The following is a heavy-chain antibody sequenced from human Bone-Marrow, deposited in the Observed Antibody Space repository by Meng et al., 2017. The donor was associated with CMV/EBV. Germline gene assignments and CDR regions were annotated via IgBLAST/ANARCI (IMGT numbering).Heavy chain of an antibody. D-gene: IGHD2-21*01. Sequence: GESLKISCAASGFTLSNAWMNWVRQAPGKGLEWVSAISGSGGSTYYADSVKGRFTISRDNSKNTLYLQMNSLRAEDTAVYYCAKHIVVVIATHDAFDIWGQGTMVTVSS. CDR1: GFTLSNAW. J-gene: IGHJ3*02. CDR2: ISGSGGST. V-gene: IGHV3-23*01. CDR3: AKHIVVVIATHDAFDI.